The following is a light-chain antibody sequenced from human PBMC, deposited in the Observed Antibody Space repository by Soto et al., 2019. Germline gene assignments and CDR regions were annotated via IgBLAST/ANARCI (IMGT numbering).Light chain of an antibody. CDR1: RDVSSGL. V-gene: IGKV3-20*01. CDR3: QQYGSASIT. CDR2: GAS. J-gene: IGKJ5*01. Sequence: ENVLTQSPGSLSLSPGERATLSCRASRDVSSGLLAWYQPKPGQAPRVLIYGASRRETGIPDRFSGSGAGTELTRTINRLEPEDFELYHCQQYGSASITFGQGTRLEIK.